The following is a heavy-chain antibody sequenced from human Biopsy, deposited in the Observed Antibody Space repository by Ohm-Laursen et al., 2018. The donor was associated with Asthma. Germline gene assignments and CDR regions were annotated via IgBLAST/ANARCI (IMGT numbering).Heavy chain of an antibody. V-gene: IGHV4-61*08. CDR1: YGSITSGGYY. Sequence: SETLSLTCTVSYGSITSGGYYWTWIPQHPGKGLEWIGYVFYGGATNYNPSLKSRVTISVDTSKNQFFLRLNSVTAADTAVYYCARGVVYGGDSYAEYFQHWGQGTLVTVSS. D-gene: IGHD4-23*01. CDR3: ARGVVYGGDSYAEYFQH. CDR2: VFYGGAT. J-gene: IGHJ1*01.